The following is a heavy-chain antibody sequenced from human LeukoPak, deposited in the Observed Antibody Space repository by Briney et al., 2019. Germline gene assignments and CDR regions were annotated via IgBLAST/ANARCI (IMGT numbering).Heavy chain of an antibody. D-gene: IGHD3-10*01. CDR2: ISGSGGST. V-gene: IGHV3-23*01. Sequence: GGSLRLSCAASGFTVSSNYMSWVRQAPGKGLEWVSSISGSGGSTYYADSVKGRFTISRDNSKNALYLQMNSLRAEDTAVFYCATFGVVTRDYYFQYWGQGAQVTVSS. J-gene: IGHJ4*02. CDR1: GFTVSSNY. CDR3: ATFGVVTRDYYFQY.